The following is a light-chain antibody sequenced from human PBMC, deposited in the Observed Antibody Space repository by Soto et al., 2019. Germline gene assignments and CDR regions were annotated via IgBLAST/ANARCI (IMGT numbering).Light chain of an antibody. CDR3: ASYTDYNPLVI. J-gene: IGLJ2*01. Sequence: QSALTQPASVSGSPGQSITISCTGTSSDVGGYNYVSWYQHHPGKAPKLMIYEVTKRPSGISNRFSGSKSGNTASLTISGLQPEDEADYFCASYTDYNPLVIFGGGTQLTVL. V-gene: IGLV2-14*01. CDR2: EVT. CDR1: SSDVGGYNY.